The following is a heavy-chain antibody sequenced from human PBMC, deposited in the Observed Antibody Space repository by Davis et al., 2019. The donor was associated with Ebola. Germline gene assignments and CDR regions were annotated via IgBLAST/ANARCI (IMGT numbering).Heavy chain of an antibody. V-gene: IGHV3-30*03. CDR3: AGNYAKSAFDM. CDR2: ISYDGSHR. J-gene: IGHJ3*02. D-gene: IGHD1-7*01. CDR1: GFIFSTYV. Sequence: GESLKISCSASGFIFSTYVMSWVRLAPGKGLEWVAVISYDGSHRFYAASVKDRFTVSRDDSKNTLYLQMNSLRVDDTALYFCAGNYAKSAFDMWGPGTMVTVSS.